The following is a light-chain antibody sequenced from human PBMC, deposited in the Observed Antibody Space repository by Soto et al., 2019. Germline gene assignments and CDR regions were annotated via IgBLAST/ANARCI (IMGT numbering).Light chain of an antibody. Sequence: QSVLTQPPSVSGAPGQRVTIYCTGSSSNIGAGYDVHWYQQLPGTAPKLLIFANNNRPSGVPDRFSGSKSGTSPSLAITGLQDADEADYYYQSYDTSLSGYVFGPGTKLTVL. CDR2: ANN. CDR3: QSYDTSLSGYV. V-gene: IGLV1-40*01. CDR1: SSNIGAGYD. J-gene: IGLJ1*01.